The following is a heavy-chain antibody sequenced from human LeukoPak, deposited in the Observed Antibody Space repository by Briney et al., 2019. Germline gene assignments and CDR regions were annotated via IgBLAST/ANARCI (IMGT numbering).Heavy chain of an antibody. D-gene: IGHD3-22*01. Sequence: GGSLRLSCAASGFTFSSYAMSWVRQAPGKGLEWVSAISGSGGSTYYADSVKGRFTISRDNSKNTLYLQMNSLRAEDTAVYYCGKSNYYDSSGHSRKFDYWGQGTLVTVSS. CDR2: ISGSGGST. J-gene: IGHJ4*02. CDR1: GFTFSSYA. V-gene: IGHV3-23*01. CDR3: GKSNYYDSSGHSRKFDY.